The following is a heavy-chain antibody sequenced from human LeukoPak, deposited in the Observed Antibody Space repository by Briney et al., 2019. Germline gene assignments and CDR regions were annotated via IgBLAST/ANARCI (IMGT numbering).Heavy chain of an antibody. D-gene: IGHD4-17*01. CDR2: ISAYNGNT. Sequence: ASVKVSCKASGYTFTSYGISWVRQAPGQGLEWMGWISAYNGNTNYAQELQGRVTMTTDTSTSTAYMELRSLRSDDTAVYYCARVGTYTYGDYYFDYWGQGTLVTVSS. V-gene: IGHV1-18*01. CDR3: ARVGTYTYGDYYFDY. CDR1: GYTFTSYG. J-gene: IGHJ4*02.